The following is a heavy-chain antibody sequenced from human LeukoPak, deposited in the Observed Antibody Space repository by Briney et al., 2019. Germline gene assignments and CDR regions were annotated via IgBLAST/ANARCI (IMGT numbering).Heavy chain of an antibody. CDR2: INSDGSST. D-gene: IGHD1-26*01. CDR3: ARVSSGGYFGYYYYYMDV. V-gene: IGHV3-74*01. CDR1: GFTFSNYW. Sequence: GGSLRLSCAASGFTFSNYWMHWVRQAPGKGLVWVSRINSDGSSTSYADSVKGRFTISRDNAKNTLYLQMNRLRAEDTAVYYCARVSSGGYFGYYYYYMDVWGKGTTVTVSS. J-gene: IGHJ6*03.